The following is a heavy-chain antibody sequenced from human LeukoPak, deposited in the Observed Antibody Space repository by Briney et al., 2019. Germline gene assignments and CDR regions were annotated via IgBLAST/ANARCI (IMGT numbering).Heavy chain of an antibody. Sequence: SETLSLTCTVSGGSISSSSYYWGWIRQPPGKGLEWIGNIYYSGSTYYNPSLKSRVTISVDTSKNQFSLKLSSVTAADTAVYYCARRYSSSWPYWGQGTLVTVSS. CDR2: IYYSGST. D-gene: IGHD6-13*01. CDR1: GGSISSSSYY. V-gene: IGHV4-39*01. CDR3: ARRYSSSWPY. J-gene: IGHJ4*02.